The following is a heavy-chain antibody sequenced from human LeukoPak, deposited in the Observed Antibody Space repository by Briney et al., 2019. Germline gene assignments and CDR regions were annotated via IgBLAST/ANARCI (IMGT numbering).Heavy chain of an antibody. J-gene: IGHJ3*02. D-gene: IGHD2-15*01. Sequence: ASVKVSCKASGYTFTGYYMHWVRQAPGQGLEWVGWIIPNSGGTNYAQKFQGRVTMTRDTSISTAYMELSRLRSDDTAAYYCARACSGGSCYSSLVAFDIWGQGTMVTVSS. CDR1: GYTFTGYY. CDR3: ARACSGGSCYSSLVAFDI. V-gene: IGHV1-2*02. CDR2: IIPNSGGT.